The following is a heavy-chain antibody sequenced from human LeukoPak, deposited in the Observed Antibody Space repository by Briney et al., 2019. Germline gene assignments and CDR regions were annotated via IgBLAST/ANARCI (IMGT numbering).Heavy chain of an antibody. CDR2: ISSSSSYI. D-gene: IGHD4-17*01. Sequence: GGSLRLSCAASGFTFSSYRMTWVRQAPGKGLGWVSSISSSSSYIYYADSAKGRFTISRDNAKNSLYLQMNSLRAEDTAVYYCARASTVTTRHFDYWGQGTLVTVSS. CDR1: GFTFSSYR. CDR3: ARASTVTTRHFDY. V-gene: IGHV3-21*01. J-gene: IGHJ4*02.